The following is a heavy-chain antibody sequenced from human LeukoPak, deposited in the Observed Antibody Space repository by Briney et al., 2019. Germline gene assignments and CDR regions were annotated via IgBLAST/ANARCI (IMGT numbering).Heavy chain of an antibody. CDR3: ARAFS. CDR1: GFSLSSRW. CDR2: IKEDGSQK. V-gene: IGHV3-7*01. Sequence: GGSLRLSCAASGFSLSSRWMSWVRQAPGKGPEWVANIKEDGSQKSYVDSVKGRFTLSRDNAKNSLYLQMNSLRAEDTAVYYCARAFSWGQGTLVTVSS. J-gene: IGHJ5*02. D-gene: IGHD3-16*01.